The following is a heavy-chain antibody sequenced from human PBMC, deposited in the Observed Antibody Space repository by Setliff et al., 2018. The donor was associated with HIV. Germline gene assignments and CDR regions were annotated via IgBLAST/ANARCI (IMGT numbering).Heavy chain of an antibody. D-gene: IGHD7-27*01. J-gene: IGHJ4*02. V-gene: IGHV3-21*06. Sequence: PGGSLRLSCAVSGFTFSDYSMNWVRQAPGKWLEWVSSIRSTSDYIYYADSVKGRFTISRENAKNSLYLQMNSLRVEDTAVYYCARGYTGDFHWGQGTLVTVSS. CDR3: ARGYTGDFH. CDR1: GFTFSDYS. CDR2: IRSTSDYI.